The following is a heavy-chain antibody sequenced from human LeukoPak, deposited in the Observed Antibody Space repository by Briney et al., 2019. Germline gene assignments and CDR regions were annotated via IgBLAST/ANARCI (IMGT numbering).Heavy chain of an antibody. CDR1: GYTFTGYY. J-gene: IGHJ4*02. V-gene: IGHV1-2*02. CDR3: ARGCGGDCSLDY. Sequence: ASVKVSCKASGYTFTGYYTHWVRQAPGQGLEWMGWINPNSGGTNYAQKFQGRVTMTRDTSISTAYMELSRLRSDDTAVYYCARGCGGDCSLDYWGQGTLVTVSS. D-gene: IGHD2-21*02. CDR2: INPNSGGT.